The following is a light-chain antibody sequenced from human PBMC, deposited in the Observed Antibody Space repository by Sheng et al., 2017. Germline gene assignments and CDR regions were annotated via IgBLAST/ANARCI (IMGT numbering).Light chain of an antibody. CDR2: EVN. CDR1: SSDVGGYNY. CDR3: SSYTTSSTYV. Sequence: QSALTQPPSASGSPGQSVTISCTGTSSDVGGYNYVSWYQQHPGKAPKLMIYEVNKRPSGVSNRFSGSESGNTASLTISGLQAEDEADYYCSSYTTSSTYVFGTGTKVTVL. V-gene: IGLV2-14*01. J-gene: IGLJ1*01.